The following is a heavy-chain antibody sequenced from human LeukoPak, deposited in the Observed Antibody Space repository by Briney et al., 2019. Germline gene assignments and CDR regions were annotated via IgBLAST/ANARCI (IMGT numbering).Heavy chain of an antibody. D-gene: IGHD4/OR15-4a*01. J-gene: IGHJ3*02. V-gene: IGHV3-21*01. CDR3: ARVRFAGPQAFDI. Sequence: GGSLRLSCAASTFTLSSYTMNWVRQAPGKGLEWGSSISSSSTYINYADSVKGRFTISRDNAKNSMALQMNSLRAEDTAVYYCARVRFAGPQAFDIWGQGTMVTVAS. CDR2: ISSSSTYI. CDR1: TFTLSSYT.